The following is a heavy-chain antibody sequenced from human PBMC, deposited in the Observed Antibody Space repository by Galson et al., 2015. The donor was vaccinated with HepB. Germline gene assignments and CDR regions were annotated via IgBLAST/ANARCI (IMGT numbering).Heavy chain of an antibody. CDR3: ARVPRRTVTPYYFDY. J-gene: IGHJ4*02. D-gene: IGHD4-17*01. CDR2: IKQDGSEK. Sequence: SLRLSCAASGFPFSSYWMSWVRQAPGKGLEWVANIKQDGSEKYYVDSVKGRFTISRDNAKNSLYLQMNSLRAEDTAVYYCARVPRRTVTPYYFDYWGQGTLVTVSS. CDR1: GFPFSSYW. V-gene: IGHV3-7*03.